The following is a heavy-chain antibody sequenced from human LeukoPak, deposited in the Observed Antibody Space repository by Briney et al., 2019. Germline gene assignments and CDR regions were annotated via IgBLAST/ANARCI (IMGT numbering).Heavy chain of an antibody. CDR2: ITSNGGST. CDR1: GFTFSSYS. J-gene: IGHJ4*02. Sequence: GGSLRLSCAASGFTFSSYSMCWVRQAPGKGLEYVSAITSNGGSTYYANSVKGRFTISRDNSKNTLYLQMDSLSGEDMAVHYCARVQGFQEYWGQGTLVTVSS. V-gene: IGHV3-64*01. CDR3: ARVQGFQEY.